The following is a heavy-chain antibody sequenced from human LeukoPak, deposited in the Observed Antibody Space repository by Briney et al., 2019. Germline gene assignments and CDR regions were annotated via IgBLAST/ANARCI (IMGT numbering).Heavy chain of an antibody. CDR3: ATDSEYDFWSGPRADYYYMDV. J-gene: IGHJ6*03. D-gene: IGHD3-3*01. V-gene: IGHV1-69*05. CDR1: GYTFTSYG. CDR2: IIPIFGTA. Sequence: SVKVSCKASGYTFTSYGISWVRQAPGQGLEWMGGIIPIFGTANYAQKFQGRVTITTDESTSTAYMELSSLRSEDTAVYYCATDSEYDFWSGPRADYYYMDVWGKGTTVTVSS.